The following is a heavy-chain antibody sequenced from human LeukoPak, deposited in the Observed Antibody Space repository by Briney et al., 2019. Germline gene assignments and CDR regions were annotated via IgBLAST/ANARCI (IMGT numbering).Heavy chain of an antibody. Sequence: GGSLRLSCAASGFTFSSYAMHWVRQAPGKGLEWVAVISYDGSNKYYADSVKGRFTISRDNSKNTLYLQMNSLRAEDTAVYYCARDTSSSWYGLFDYWGQGTLVTVSS. D-gene: IGHD6-13*01. V-gene: IGHV3-30-3*01. CDR2: ISYDGSNK. J-gene: IGHJ4*02. CDR3: ARDTSSSWYGLFDY. CDR1: GFTFSSYA.